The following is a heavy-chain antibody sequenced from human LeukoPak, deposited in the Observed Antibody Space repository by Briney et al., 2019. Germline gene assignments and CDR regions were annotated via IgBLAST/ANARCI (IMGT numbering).Heavy chain of an antibody. CDR2: ISYSGGT. J-gene: IGHJ5*02. V-gene: IGHV4-59*08. D-gene: IGHD2-8*01. CDR3: ARRVIMSAAGVPDTWLDP. Sequence: PSETLSLTCTVSGXSISNYYWNWIRQPPGKGLEWVGHISYSGGTKYNPSLQSRVTISIDTSKNQFSLNLSSVTAADTAMYYCARRVIMSAAGVPDTWLDPWGQGILVTVSS. CDR1: GXSISNYY.